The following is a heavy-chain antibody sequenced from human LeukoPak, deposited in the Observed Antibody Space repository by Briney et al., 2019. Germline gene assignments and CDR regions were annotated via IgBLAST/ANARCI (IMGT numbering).Heavy chain of an antibody. CDR1: GFSFSDYT. CDR3: ASLYGGNLDTDY. J-gene: IGHJ4*02. D-gene: IGHD4-23*01. CDR2: ISSTSTYI. Sequence: GGSLRLSCAASGFSFSDYTMNWVRQAPGKGLEWVSSISSTSTYIYYADSVKGRFTISRDNAKNSLYLQMNGLRAEDTAVYYCASLYGGNLDTDYWGQGTLVTVSS. V-gene: IGHV3-21*01.